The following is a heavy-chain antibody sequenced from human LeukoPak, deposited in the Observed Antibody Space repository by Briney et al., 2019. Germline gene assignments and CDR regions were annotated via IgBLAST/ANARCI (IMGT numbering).Heavy chain of an antibody. CDR2: INPNSGGT. Sequence: ASVKVSCKASGYTSTGYYMHWVRQAPGQGLEWMGWINPNSGGTNYAQKFQGRVTMTRDTSISTAYMELSRLRSDDTAVYYCARARITMVRGVINWFDPWGQGTLVTVSS. V-gene: IGHV1-2*02. CDR1: GYTSTGYY. D-gene: IGHD3-10*01. CDR3: ARARITMVRGVINWFDP. J-gene: IGHJ5*02.